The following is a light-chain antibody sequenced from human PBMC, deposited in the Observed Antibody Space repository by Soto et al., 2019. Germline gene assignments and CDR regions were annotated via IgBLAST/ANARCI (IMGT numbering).Light chain of an antibody. J-gene: IGLJ1*01. CDR2: YVT. CDR1: SSHIGGYNY. CDR3: SSYTSTASYV. Sequence: QSALTQPASVSGSPGQSITISCTGTSSHIGGYNYVSWYQQHPGKAPKLIINYVTNRPSGVSNRFSGSKSGNTASLTISGLQAVDEGDYYCSSYTSTASYVFGTGTKLTVL. V-gene: IGLV2-14*03.